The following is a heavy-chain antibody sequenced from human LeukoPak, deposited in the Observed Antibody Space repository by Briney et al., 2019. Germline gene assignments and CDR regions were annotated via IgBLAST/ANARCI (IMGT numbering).Heavy chain of an antibody. D-gene: IGHD6-6*01. V-gene: IGHV3-23*01. J-gene: IGHJ6*03. Sequence: GGSLRLSCAASGFTFSSYAMSWVRQAPGKGLEWVSAISGSGGSTYYADSVKGRFTISRDNSKNTLYLQMNSLRAEDTALYYCAKEGKSSSSYYYYYMDVWGKGTTVTVSS. CDR3: AKEGKSSSSYYYYYMDV. CDR2: ISGSGGST. CDR1: GFTFSSYA.